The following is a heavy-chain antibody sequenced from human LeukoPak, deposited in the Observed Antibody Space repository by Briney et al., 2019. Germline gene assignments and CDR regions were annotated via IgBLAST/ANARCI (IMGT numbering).Heavy chain of an antibody. CDR1: GGSISSYY. V-gene: IGHV4-59*01. D-gene: IGHD3-22*01. J-gene: IGHJ3*02. Sequence: PSETLSLTCTVSGGSISSYYWSWIRQPAGKGLEWIGYIYYSGSTNYNPSLKSRVTISVDTSKNQFSLKLSSVTAADTAVYYCASHTYDSSGYYYRAFDIWGQGTMVTVSS. CDR3: ASHTYDSSGYYYRAFDI. CDR2: IYYSGST.